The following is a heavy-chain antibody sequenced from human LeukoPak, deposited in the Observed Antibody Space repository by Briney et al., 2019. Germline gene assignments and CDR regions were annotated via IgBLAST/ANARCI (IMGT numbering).Heavy chain of an antibody. J-gene: IGHJ4*02. CDR2: ITSDGSST. Sequence: GGSLRLSCAASGFTFSSYWMHWVRQAPGKGLVWVSRITSDGSSTSYADSVKGRFTISRDNAKNTVYLQMNSLKAEDTAVYYCATGRTFDYWGQGTLVTVSS. CDR3: ATGRTFDY. V-gene: IGHV3-74*01. CDR1: GFTFSSYW. D-gene: IGHD2-8*01.